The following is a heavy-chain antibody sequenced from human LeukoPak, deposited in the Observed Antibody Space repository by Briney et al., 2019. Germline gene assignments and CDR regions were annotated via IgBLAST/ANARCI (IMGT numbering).Heavy chain of an antibody. Sequence: GGSLRLSCAASGFTFSSYAMSWVRQAPGKGLEWVSAISGSGGSTYYADSVKGRFTISRDNSKNTLYLQMNSLRAEDTAVYYCATVSYGYNWFDPWGQGTLVTVSS. D-gene: IGHD5-18*01. CDR2: ISGSGGST. CDR1: GFTFSSYA. CDR3: ATVSYGYNWFDP. V-gene: IGHV3-23*01. J-gene: IGHJ5*02.